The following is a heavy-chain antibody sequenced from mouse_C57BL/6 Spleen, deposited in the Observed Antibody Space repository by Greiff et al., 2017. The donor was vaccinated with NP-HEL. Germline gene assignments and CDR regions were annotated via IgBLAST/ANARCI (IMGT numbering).Heavy chain of an antibody. V-gene: IGHV14-1*01. CDR1: GFNIKDYY. CDR3: TSPHYYGSSYVGY. J-gene: IGHJ2*01. D-gene: IGHD1-1*01. CDR2: IDPEDGDT. Sequence: VQLKQSGAELVRPGASVKLSCTASGFNIKDYYMHWVKQRPEQGLEWIGRIDPEDGDTEYAPKFQGKATMTADTSSNTAYLQLSSLTSEDTAVYYCTSPHYYGSSYVGYWGQGTTLTVSS.